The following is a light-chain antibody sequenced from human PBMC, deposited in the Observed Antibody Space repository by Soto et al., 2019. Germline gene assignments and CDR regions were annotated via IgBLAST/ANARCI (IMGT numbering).Light chain of an antibody. V-gene: IGKV1-33*01. CDR2: DAS. CDR3: QHCDYLPI. CDR1: HDITSF. Sequence: DIQMTQSPSSLSASVGDRVTITCQASHDITSFLNWYQHKPGRAPKLLIYDASILEAGVPTRFSRSGSGTHFTFTISSLQPEDVATYYCQHCDYLPIFGPGTTVYFK. J-gene: IGKJ3*01.